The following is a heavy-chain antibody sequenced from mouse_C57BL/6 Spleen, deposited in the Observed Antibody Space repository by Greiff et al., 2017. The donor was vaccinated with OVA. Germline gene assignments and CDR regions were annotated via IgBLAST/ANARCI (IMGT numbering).Heavy chain of an antibody. Sequence: QVQLQQSGPGLVAPSQSLSITCTVSGFSFTSYGVHWVRQPPGKGLEWLVVIWSDGSTTSNSALKSRLSISKDNSKSQVFLKMNSLQTNDTALYYCARHDYGSSYWYYDVWGTGTTVTVST. V-gene: IGHV2-6-1*01. J-gene: IGHJ1*03. D-gene: IGHD1-1*01. CDR2: IWSDGST. CDR3: ARHDYGSSYWYYDV. CDR1: GFSFTSYG.